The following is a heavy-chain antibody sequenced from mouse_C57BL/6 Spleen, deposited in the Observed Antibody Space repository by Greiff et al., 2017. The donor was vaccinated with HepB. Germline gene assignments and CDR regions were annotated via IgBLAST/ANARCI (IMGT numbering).Heavy chain of an antibody. CDR3: ARGSYEAWFAY. V-gene: IGHV5-4*03. CDR2: ISDGGSYT. D-gene: IGHD1-1*02. Sequence: EVMLVESGGGLVKPGGSLKLSCAASGFTFSSYAMSWVRQTPEKRLEWVATISDGGSYTYYPDNVKGRFTISRDNAKNNLYLQMSHLKSEDTAMYYCARGSYEAWFAYWGQGTLVTVSA. J-gene: IGHJ3*01. CDR1: GFTFSSYA.